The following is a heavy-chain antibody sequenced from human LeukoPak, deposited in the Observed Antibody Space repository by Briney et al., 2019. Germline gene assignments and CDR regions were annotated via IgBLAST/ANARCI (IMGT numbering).Heavy chain of an antibody. CDR1: GGSISSYY. V-gene: IGHV4-59*01. D-gene: IGHD3-3*01. Sequence: SETLSLTCTVSGGSISSYYRSWIRQPPGKGLEWIGYIYYSGSTNYNPSLKSRVTISVDTSKNQFSLKLSSVTAADTAVYYCARDSTYDFLDPWGQGTLVTVSS. CDR2: IYYSGST. CDR3: ARDSTYDFLDP. J-gene: IGHJ5*02.